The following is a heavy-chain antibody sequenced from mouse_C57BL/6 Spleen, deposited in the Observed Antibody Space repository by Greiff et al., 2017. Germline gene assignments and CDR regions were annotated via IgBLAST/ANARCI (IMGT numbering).Heavy chain of an antibody. CDR2: IYPGSGST. CDR1: GYTFTSYW. CDR3: ANSYCSSYNFDD. J-gene: IGHJ2*01. Sequence: QVQLQQPGAELVKPGASVKMSCKASGYTFTSYWITWVKQRPGQGLEWIGDIYPGSGSTNYNEQFKGKATLTVDTSSSTAYMQLSSLTSEDSAVYYCANSYCSSYNFDDWGQGTTLTVSS. V-gene: IGHV1-55*01. D-gene: IGHD1-1*01.